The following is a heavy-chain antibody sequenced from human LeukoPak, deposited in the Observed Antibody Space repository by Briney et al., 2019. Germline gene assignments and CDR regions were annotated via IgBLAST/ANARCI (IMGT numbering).Heavy chain of an antibody. J-gene: IGHJ4*02. CDR2: IRGDGSST. CDR1: GFTFSTYW. D-gene: IGHD6-25*01. Sequence: GGSLRLSCAASGFTFSTYWMHWVRQAPGKVLVWVSGIRGDGSSTIYADSVKGRFTISRDNARNTLYLQVNSLRAEDTAVYYCARDSSGWGFDYWGQGSLVTVSS. CDR3: ARDSSGWGFDY. V-gene: IGHV3-74*01.